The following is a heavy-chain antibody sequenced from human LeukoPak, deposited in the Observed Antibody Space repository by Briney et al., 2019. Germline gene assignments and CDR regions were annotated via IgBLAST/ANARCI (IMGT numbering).Heavy chain of an antibody. CDR1: GFTFSSYS. CDR3: AREGARDSSGYYGDAYDI. J-gene: IGHJ3*02. D-gene: IGHD3-22*01. CDR2: ISSSNSYI. Sequence: GGSLRLSCAASGFTFSSYSMNWVRQAPGKGLEWVSSISSSNSYIYYADSVKGRFTISRDNAKNSLYLQMNSLRAEDTALYYCAREGARDSSGYYGDAYDIWGQGTMVTVSS. V-gene: IGHV3-21*01.